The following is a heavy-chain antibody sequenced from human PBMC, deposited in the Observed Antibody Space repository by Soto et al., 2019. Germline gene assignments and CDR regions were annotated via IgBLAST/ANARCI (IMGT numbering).Heavy chain of an antibody. CDR3: VREPIIIPAVNLH. CDR1: GFTFSSYA. CDR2: ISDSGVET. J-gene: IGHJ4*02. D-gene: IGHD2-2*01. Sequence: GGSLRLSCAASGFTFSSYAMSWVRQAPGQGLEWVSTISDSGVETHYADSVRGRFTISRDNSKNTLYLQMTSLRAGDTAVYYCVREPIIIPAVNLHWGQGTQVTVSS. V-gene: IGHV3-23*01.